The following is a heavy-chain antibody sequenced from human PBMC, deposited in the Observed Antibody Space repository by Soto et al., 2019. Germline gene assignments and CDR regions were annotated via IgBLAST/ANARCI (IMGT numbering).Heavy chain of an antibody. J-gene: IGHJ6*03. Sequence: QVQLQQWGAGLLKASETLYLTCGVSGGSFSGYYWSWIRQSPGQGLEWIGEINQSGSTNYSQSLQSRVTISIVTSQDHFSLHLSSLTAADTAVYYCARAITQVTYPNYYYMDVWGKGTTVTVSS. CDR1: GGSFSGYY. V-gene: IGHV4-34*01. CDR2: INQSGST. CDR3: ARAITQVTYPNYYYMDV. D-gene: IGHD5-12*01.